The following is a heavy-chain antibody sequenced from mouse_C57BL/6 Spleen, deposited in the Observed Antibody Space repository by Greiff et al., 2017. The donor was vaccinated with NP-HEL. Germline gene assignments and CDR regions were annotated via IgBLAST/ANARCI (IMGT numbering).Heavy chain of an antibody. CDR3: ARDGFAY. V-gene: IGHV1-26*01. CDR2: INPNNGGT. Sequence: DVKLQESGPELVKPGASVKISCKASGYTFTDYYMNWVKQSHGKSLEWIGDINPNNGGTSYNQKFKGKATLTVDKSSSTAYMELRSLTSEDSAVYYCARDGFAYWGQGTLVTVSA. J-gene: IGHJ3*01. CDR1: GYTFTDYY.